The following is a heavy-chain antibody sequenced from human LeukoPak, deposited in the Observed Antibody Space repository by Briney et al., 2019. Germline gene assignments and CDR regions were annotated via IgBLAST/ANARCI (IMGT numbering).Heavy chain of an antibody. CDR3: ARRIIYCSGGSCPFDY. J-gene: IGHJ4*02. D-gene: IGHD2-15*01. V-gene: IGHV4-61*02. CDR2: IYTSGST. Sequence: SQTLSLTCTVSGGSISSGSYYWSWIRQPAGKGLEWIGRIYTSGSTNYNPSLKSRVTISVDTSKNQFSLKLSSVTAADTAVYYCARRIIYCSGGSCPFDYWGQGTLVTVSS. CDR1: GGSISSGSYY.